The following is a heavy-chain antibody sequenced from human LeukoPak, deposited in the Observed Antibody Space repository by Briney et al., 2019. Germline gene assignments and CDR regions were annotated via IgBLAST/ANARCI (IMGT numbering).Heavy chain of an antibody. Sequence: PGGSLRLSCAASGFTVSSNYMSWVRQAPGKGLEWVSVIYSGGSTYYADSVKGRRTIYRDNSKNTLYLQMNSLRAADTAVYYCARDGYSSGGLLDYWGQGTLVTVSS. CDR3: ARDGYSSGGLLDY. D-gene: IGHD6-19*01. CDR1: GFTVSSNY. J-gene: IGHJ4*02. V-gene: IGHV3-66*02. CDR2: IYSGGST.